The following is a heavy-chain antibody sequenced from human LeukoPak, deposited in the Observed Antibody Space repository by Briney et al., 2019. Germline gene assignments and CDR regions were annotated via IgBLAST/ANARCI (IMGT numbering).Heavy chain of an antibody. CDR3: FTLRGIDY. CDR2: IKSKTNGGTT. V-gene: IGHV3-15*01. D-gene: IGHD3-16*01. Sequence: PGGSLRLSCAASGFTFSSYSINWVRQAPGKGLEWVGRIKSKTNGGTTDYAAPVMGRFTVSRDDSKNTLYLQMNNLRADDTAVYYCFTLRGIDYWGQGALVTVSS. CDR1: GFTFSSYS. J-gene: IGHJ4*02.